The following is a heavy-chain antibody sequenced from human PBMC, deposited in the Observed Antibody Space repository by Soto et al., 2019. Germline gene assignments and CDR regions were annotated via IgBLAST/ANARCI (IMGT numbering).Heavy chain of an antibody. D-gene: IGHD3-16*01. CDR1: GGSFRGYF. J-gene: IGHJ4*02. Sequence: SGTLSLTCAVSGGSFRGYFWSWIRQSPDKGLEWIGEINDSGSTYYNPSFKSRLTISVGTSNSQISLTLASVTAADSAVYYCQGGDFWGQGTRVTVSS. V-gene: IGHV4-34*01. CDR3: QGGDF. CDR2: INDSGST.